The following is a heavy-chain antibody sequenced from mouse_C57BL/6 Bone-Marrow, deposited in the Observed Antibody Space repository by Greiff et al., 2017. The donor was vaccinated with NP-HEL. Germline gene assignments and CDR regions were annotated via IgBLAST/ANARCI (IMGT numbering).Heavy chain of an antibody. CDR2: INPNNGGT. CDR3: AFLYGSSPWFAY. V-gene: IGHV1-18*01. Sequence: EVKLLESGPELVKPGASVKIPCKASGYTFTDYNMDWVKQSHGKSLEWLGDINPNNGGTIYNQKFKGKATLTVDKSSSTAYSELRSLTSEDTAVYYCAFLYGSSPWFAYWGQGTLVTVSA. CDR1: GYTFTDYN. J-gene: IGHJ3*01. D-gene: IGHD1-1*01.